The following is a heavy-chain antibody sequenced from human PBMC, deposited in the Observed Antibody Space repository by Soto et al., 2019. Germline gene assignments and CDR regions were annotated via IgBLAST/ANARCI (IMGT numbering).Heavy chain of an antibody. V-gene: IGHV3-23*01. D-gene: IGHD3-10*01. CDR1: GFTFSSYS. CDR2: FRSGGDDGTT. CDR3: AKKVNSGPGSQYFDY. J-gene: IGHJ4*02. Sequence: GGSLRLSCAASGFTFSSYSMSWVRQAPGKGLEWVSGFRSGGDDGTTYYADSVKGRFTISRDNSKNTLFLQMDSLRAEDTAIYYCAKKVNSGPGSQYFDYWGQGTLVTVSS.